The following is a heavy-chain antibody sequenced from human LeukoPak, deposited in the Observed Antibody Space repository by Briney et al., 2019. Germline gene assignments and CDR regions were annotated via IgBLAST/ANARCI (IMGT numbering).Heavy chain of an antibody. CDR3: ARYGSGSYYNLFDC. CDR1: GFTFSSYA. J-gene: IGHJ4*02. CDR2: ISGSGGST. Sequence: GGSLRLSCAASGFTFSSYAMSWVRQAPGKGLEWVSAISGSGGSTYYADSVKGRFTISRDNSKNTLYLQMNSLRAEDTAVYYCARYGSGSYYNLFDCWGQGTLVTVSS. D-gene: IGHD3-10*01. V-gene: IGHV3-23*01.